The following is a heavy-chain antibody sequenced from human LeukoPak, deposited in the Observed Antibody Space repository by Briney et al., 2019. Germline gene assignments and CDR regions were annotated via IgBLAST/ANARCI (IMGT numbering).Heavy chain of an antibody. Sequence: GASVTVSCTASGYTFTSYGISWVRQAPGQGLEWMGWISAYNGNTNYAQKFQGRVTITADESTSTAYMELSSLRSEDTAVYYCARGFTRTENLAVASLRYYYGMDVWGQGTTVTVSS. D-gene: IGHD6-19*01. J-gene: IGHJ6*02. CDR1: GYTFTSYG. CDR2: ISAYNGNT. V-gene: IGHV1-18*01. CDR3: ARGFTRTENLAVASLRYYYGMDV.